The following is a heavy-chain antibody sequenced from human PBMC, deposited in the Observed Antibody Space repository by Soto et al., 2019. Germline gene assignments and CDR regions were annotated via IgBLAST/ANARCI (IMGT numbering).Heavy chain of an antibody. CDR1: GFTFSSYG. Sequence: QVQLVESGGGVVQPGRSLRLSCAASGFTFSSYGMHWVRQAPGKGLEWVAVISYDGSNKYYADSVKGRFTISRDNSKNXLYLQMNSLRAEDTAVYYCAKELPAAADDYYGMDVWGQGTTVTVSS. CDR3: AKELPAAADDYYGMDV. D-gene: IGHD6-13*01. J-gene: IGHJ6*02. V-gene: IGHV3-30*18. CDR2: ISYDGSNK.